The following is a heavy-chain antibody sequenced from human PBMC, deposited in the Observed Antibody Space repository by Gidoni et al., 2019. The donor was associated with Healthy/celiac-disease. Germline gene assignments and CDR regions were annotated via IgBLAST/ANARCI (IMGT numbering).Heavy chain of an antibody. CDR1: GVTFSSYG. D-gene: IGHD3-22*01. J-gene: IGHJ4*02. CDR3: ARSGIYSSGYYSHY. CDR2: ISYDGSNK. V-gene: IGHV3-30*03. Sequence: QVQLVESGGGVVQPGRSLRLSCAAAGVTFSSYGMHWVRQAPGKGLEWVAVISYDGSNKYYADSVKGRFTISRDNSKNTLYLQMNSLRAEDTAVYYCARSGIYSSGYYSHYWGQGTLVTVSS.